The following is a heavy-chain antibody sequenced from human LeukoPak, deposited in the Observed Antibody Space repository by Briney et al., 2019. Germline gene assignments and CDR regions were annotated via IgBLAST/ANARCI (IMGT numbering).Heavy chain of an antibody. D-gene: IGHD6-19*01. V-gene: IGHV3-7*01. CDR2: IKQDGSEN. J-gene: IGHJ4*02. Sequence: GSLRLSCASSGFTFSSYWMSWVRQAPGKGLERVANIKQDGSENYYVDSVKGGFTIYRDYAKNSLYLQMNSLRAEDAAVYYCARDHIGVAPNDYWGQGPLVTVSS. CDR3: ARDHIGVAPNDY. CDR1: GFTFSSYW.